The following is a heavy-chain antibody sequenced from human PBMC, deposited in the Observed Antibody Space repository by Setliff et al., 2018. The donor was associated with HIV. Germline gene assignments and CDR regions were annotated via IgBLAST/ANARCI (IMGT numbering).Heavy chain of an antibody. Sequence: ASVKVSCKASGYGLIAYAMNWVRQAPGQRPEWMGWINPGNGNTKYSQKFQGRVTITRVTSASTVYMELSGLRSEDTAVYYCARDLSIDSSGYPRIGYSYMDAWGKGTTVTVSS. CDR2: INPGNGNT. D-gene: IGHD3-22*01. CDR1: GYGLIAYA. V-gene: IGHV1-3*01. J-gene: IGHJ6*03. CDR3: ARDLSIDSSGYPRIGYSYMDA.